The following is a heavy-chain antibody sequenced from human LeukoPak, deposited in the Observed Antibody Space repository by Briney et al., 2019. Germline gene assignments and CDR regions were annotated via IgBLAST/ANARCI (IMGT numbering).Heavy chain of an antibody. Sequence: PGGSLRLSCAASGFTFSSYAMSWVRQAPGKGLEWVANINQAGSEEYCVDSLKGRFTISRDNAKNLLYLQMNSLRAEDTAVYSCARGHFGMDVWGQGTTVIVSS. CDR1: GFTFSSYA. CDR3: ARGHFGMDV. CDR2: INQAGSEE. J-gene: IGHJ6*02. V-gene: IGHV3-7*04.